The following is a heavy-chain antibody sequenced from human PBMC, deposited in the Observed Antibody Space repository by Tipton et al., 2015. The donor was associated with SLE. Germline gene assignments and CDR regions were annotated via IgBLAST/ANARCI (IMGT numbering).Heavy chain of an antibody. CDR3: AREGDAFDI. CDR1: GDSISSGGYS. Sequence: GLVKPSETLSVTCTVSGDSISSGGYSWSWIRQPPGKGLEWIGEINHSGSTNYNPSLKSRVTISVDTSKNQFSLKLSSVTAADTAVYYCAREGDAFDIWGQGTMVTVSS. CDR2: INHSGST. J-gene: IGHJ3*02. V-gene: IGHV4-30-2*01.